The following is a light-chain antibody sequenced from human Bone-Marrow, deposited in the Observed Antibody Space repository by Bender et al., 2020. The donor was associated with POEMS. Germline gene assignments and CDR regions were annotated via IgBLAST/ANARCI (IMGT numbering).Light chain of an antibody. CDR1: ALPNQY. CDR3: QSADISGVVV. J-gene: IGLJ3*02. Sequence: SSELTQPPSMSVSPGQTARITCSGDALPNQYAYWYQQKPGQAPVLLIYKDTERSSGIPERFSGSSSGTTVTLTISGVQAEDEADYHCQSADISGVVVFGGGTNLTVL. V-gene: IGLV3-25*03. CDR2: KDT.